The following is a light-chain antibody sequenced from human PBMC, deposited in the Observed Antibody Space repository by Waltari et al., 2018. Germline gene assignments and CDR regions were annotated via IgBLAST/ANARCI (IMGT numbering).Light chain of an antibody. CDR2: EFS. CDR3: SSYTSSSWV. Sequence: QSVLSQPASVSGSPGQSISSSSSGTTSSGGGYNCVPAYQQHPGEAPKLMIYEFSNRPSGVSNRFSGSRCRNTDSRPIGGLQAEDGADYHCSSYTSSSWVFGGG. CDR1: TSSGGGYNC. V-gene: IGLV2-14*01. J-gene: IGLJ3*02.